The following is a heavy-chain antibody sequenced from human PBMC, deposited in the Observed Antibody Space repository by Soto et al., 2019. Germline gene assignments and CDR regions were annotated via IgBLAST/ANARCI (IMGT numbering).Heavy chain of an antibody. V-gene: IGHV3-33*04. CDR1: GFTSSRYG. J-gene: IGHJ3*01. Sequence: SGGSRRLSCAPSGFTSSRYGFHWVSQAPGKGIEWVAVIMSDGNRKFHADSVEGRFTISRDNSKDTLYLQMNSLRAEDTAVYYCARDDAFENENGFDVWGQGTMVTVSS. CDR2: IMSDGNRK. D-gene: IGHD1-1*01. CDR3: ARDDAFENENGFDV.